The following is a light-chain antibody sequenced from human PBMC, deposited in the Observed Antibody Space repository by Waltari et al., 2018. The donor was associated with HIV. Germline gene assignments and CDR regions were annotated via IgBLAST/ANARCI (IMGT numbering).Light chain of an antibody. Sequence: QSALTQPASVSGSPGKSLTLSCDLDESEYVSWYQRHPGKAPKVLLYEVTNRPSGLPNRFSCSKSGNTATLTISGLQPEDEADYFCTSYVSSATPVFGRGTKVTVL. J-gene: IGLJ6*01. CDR2: EVT. CDR3: TSYVSSATPV. V-gene: IGLV2-14*01. CDR1: DLDESEY.